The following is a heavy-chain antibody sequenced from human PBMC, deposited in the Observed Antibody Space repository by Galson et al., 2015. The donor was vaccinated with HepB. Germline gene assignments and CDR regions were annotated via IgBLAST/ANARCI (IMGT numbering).Heavy chain of an antibody. J-gene: IGHJ4*02. D-gene: IGHD3-22*01. V-gene: IGHV7-4-1*02. CDR1: GYTFTSYA. CDR3: ARDLGYYYDSSGYDYDDY. CDR2: INTNTGNP. Sequence: SVKVSCKASGYTFTSYAMNWVRQAPGQGLEWMGWINTNTGNPTYAQGFTGRFVFSLDTSVSTAYLQISSLKAEDTAVYYCARDLGYYYDSSGYDYDDYWGQGTLVTVSS.